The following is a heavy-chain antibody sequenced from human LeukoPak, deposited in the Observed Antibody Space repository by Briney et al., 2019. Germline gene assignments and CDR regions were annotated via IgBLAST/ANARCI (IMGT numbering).Heavy chain of an antibody. D-gene: IGHD3-10*01. J-gene: IGHJ3*02. Sequence: GRSLRLSCAASGFTFTTYVMHWVRQAPGKGLDWVALIWDDGNNKYYADSVKGRFTISRDNSKNTLYLQMNSLRAEDTAVYYCARESPLWFDSRGAFDIWGQGTMVTVSS. V-gene: IGHV3-33*01. CDR3: ARESPLWFDSRGAFDI. CDR1: GFTFTTYV. CDR2: IWDDGNNK.